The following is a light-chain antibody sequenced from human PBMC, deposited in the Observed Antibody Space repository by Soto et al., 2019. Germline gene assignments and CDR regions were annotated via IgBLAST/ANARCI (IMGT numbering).Light chain of an antibody. Sequence: QSVLTQPPSASGTPGQRVTISCSGSSSNIGSNTVNWYQQLPGTAPKLLIYSNNQRPSGVPDRFSGSKSGTSAALATSGLQSGDEADYYCAAWDDSLTGVVFGGGTKLTVI. CDR2: SNN. CDR1: SSNIGSNT. J-gene: IGLJ2*01. V-gene: IGLV1-44*01. CDR3: AAWDDSLTGVV.